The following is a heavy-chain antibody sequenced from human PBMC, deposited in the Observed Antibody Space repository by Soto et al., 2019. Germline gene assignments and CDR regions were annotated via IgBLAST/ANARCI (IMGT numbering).Heavy chain of an antibody. D-gene: IGHD5-12*01. V-gene: IGHV4-4*07. CDR3: AREGSYSAYNFAHGIQLWSFDF. CDR1: GCSINTFY. Sequence: XETLSLTCTVSGCSINTFYWSWVRQPAGKGLDWLGRIFSSGSTSFNPSLESRVAMSVDTSKNHFSLNLSSVTAADMAVYYCAREGSYSAYNFAHGIQLWSFDFWGQGALVTVSS. CDR2: IFSSGST. J-gene: IGHJ4*02.